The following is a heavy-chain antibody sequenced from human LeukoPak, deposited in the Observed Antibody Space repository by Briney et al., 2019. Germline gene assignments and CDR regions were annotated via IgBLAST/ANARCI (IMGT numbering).Heavy chain of an antibody. CDR3: ARDNYSGSRYFDH. D-gene: IGHD1-26*01. J-gene: IGHJ4*02. Sequence: GSLRLSCAASGFSFSSFGMSWVRQAPGRGLQWVSSISGDGRDTFYADSVKGRFTVSRDNAKNSLYLQMNSLRAEDTAIYYCARDNYSGSRYFDHWGQGTLVTVSS. V-gene: IGHV3-21*06. CDR1: GFSFSSFG. CDR2: ISGDGRDT.